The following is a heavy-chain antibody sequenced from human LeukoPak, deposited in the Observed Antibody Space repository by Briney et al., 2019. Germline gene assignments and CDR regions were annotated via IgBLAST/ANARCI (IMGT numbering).Heavy chain of an antibody. CDR2: IWYDGSNK. Sequence: PGGSLRLSCAASGFAFTDYAISWVRQAPGKGLEWVAVIWYDGSNKYYADSVKGRFTISRDNSKNTLYLQMNSLRAEDTAVYYCARDPGSYYVSAPGYWGQGTLVTVSS. CDR3: ARDPGSYYVSAPGY. D-gene: IGHD1-26*01. J-gene: IGHJ4*02. V-gene: IGHV3-33*08. CDR1: GFAFTDYA.